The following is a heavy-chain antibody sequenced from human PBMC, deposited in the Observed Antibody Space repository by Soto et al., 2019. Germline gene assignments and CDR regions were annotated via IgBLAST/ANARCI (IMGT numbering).Heavy chain of an antibody. CDR2: ISAYNGNT. D-gene: IGHD3-10*01. Sequence: ASVKVSCKASGYTFTSYGISWVRQAPGQGLEWMGWISAYNGNTNYAQKLQGRVTMTTDTSTSTAYMELRSLRSDDTAVYYCARDVGGSLYYGSGSLSPHFDYWGQGTLVTVSS. CDR1: GYTFTSYG. J-gene: IGHJ4*02. V-gene: IGHV1-18*01. CDR3: ARDVGGSLYYGSGSLSPHFDY.